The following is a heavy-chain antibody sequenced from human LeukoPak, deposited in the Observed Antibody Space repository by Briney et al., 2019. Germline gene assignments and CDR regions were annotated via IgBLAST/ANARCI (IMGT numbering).Heavy chain of an antibody. CDR3: ARKKYYYGSGSYYNVNGYYFDY. J-gene: IGHJ4*02. V-gene: IGHV4-4*07. D-gene: IGHD3-10*01. CDR2: IYTSGST. Sequence: SETLSLTCTVSGGSISSYYWSWIRQPAGKGLEWIGRIYTSGSTNYNPSLKSRVTMSVDTSKNQFSLKLSSVTAADTAVYYCARKKYYYGSGSYYNVNGYYFDYWGQGTLVTVSS. CDR1: GGSISSYY.